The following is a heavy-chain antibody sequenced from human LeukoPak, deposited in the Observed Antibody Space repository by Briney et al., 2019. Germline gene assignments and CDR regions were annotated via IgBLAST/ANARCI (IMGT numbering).Heavy chain of an antibody. J-gene: IGHJ3*02. CDR2: MNPNSGNT. Sequence: ASVKVSCKASGYTFTNYDINWVRQATGQGLEWMGWMNPNSGNTGYAQKFQGRVTMTRDMSTSTVYMELSSLRSEDTAVYYCARDIAVAGTIPRAFDIWGQGTMVTVSS. CDR3: ARDIAVAGTIPRAFDI. V-gene: IGHV1-8*01. CDR1: GYTFTNYD. D-gene: IGHD6-19*01.